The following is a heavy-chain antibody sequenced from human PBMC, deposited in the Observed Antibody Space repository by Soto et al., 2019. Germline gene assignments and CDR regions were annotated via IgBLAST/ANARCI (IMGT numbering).Heavy chain of an antibody. Sequence: EVQLVESGGGLVQPGGSLRLSCAASGFTFSSYWMSWVRQAPGKGLEWVANIKEDGSEKYYVDSVKGRFTISRDNAKNSLYLQMNSLRAEDTDVYYCAEGRRIFDNWGQGTLVPVSS. J-gene: IGHJ4*02. CDR3: AEGRRIFDN. CDR2: IKEDGSEK. D-gene: IGHD2-15*01. CDR1: GFTFSSYW. V-gene: IGHV3-7*01.